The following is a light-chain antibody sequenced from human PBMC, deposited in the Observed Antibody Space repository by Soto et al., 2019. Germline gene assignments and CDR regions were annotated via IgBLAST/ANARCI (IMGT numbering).Light chain of an antibody. J-gene: IGLJ3*02. CDR1: SSDVGGYKY. CDR2: DVG. Sequence: QSVLTQPASVSGSPGQSITISCTGTSSDVGGYKYVSWYQQHPGKAPKLMIYDVGDRPSGVSNRFSGSKSGNTASLTISGLQAEDEADYYCSSYTSSSTWVFGGGTKLTVL. CDR3: SSYTSSSTWV. V-gene: IGLV2-14*01.